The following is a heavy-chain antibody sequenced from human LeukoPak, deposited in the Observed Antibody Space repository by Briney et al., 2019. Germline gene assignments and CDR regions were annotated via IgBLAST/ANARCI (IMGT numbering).Heavy chain of an antibody. CDR2: IDYSGST. CDR3: ARNGDFDY. CDR1: GGSISSYY. J-gene: IGHJ4*02. D-gene: IGHD4-17*01. Sequence: SETLSLTCTASGGSISSYYWSWIRQPPGKGLEWIGYIDYSGSTYYSPSLKSRVTISADTSKTQFSLNLSSVTAADTAVYYCARNGDFDYWGQGTLVTVSS. V-gene: IGHV4-30-4*01.